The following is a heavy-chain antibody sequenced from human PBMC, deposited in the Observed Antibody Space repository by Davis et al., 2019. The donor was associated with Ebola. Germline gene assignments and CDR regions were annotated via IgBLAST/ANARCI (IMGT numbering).Heavy chain of an antibody. CDR3: ASASYFRGSSGYLTY. D-gene: IGHD3-22*01. V-gene: IGHV4-61*05. J-gene: IGHJ4*02. Sequence: SETLSLTCTVSGGSIISSSSYWGWIRQPPRKGLEWIGYIYYSGSTNYNPSLKSRVTISVDTSKNQFSLKLSSVTAADTAVYYCASASYFRGSSGYLTYWGQGALVTVSS. CDR2: IYYSGST. CDR1: GGSIISSSSY.